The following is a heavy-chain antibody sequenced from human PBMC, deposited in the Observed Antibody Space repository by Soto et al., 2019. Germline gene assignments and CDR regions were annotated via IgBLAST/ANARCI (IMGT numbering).Heavy chain of an antibody. CDR2: ISYDGSNK. V-gene: IGHV3-30-3*01. CDR3: ARTTSGSSWYSPYYYYYYGMDV. CDR1: GFTFSSYA. J-gene: IGHJ6*02. Sequence: GGSLRLSCAASGFTFSSYAMHWVRQAPGKGLEWVAVISYDGSNKYYADSVKGRFTISRDNSKNTLYLQMNSLRAEDTAVYYCARTTSGSSWYSPYYYYYYGMDVWGQGTTVTVSS. D-gene: IGHD6-13*01.